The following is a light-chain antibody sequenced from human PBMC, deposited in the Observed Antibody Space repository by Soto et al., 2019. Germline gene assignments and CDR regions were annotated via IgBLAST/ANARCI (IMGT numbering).Light chain of an antibody. CDR1: QSVTSNS. J-gene: IGKJ1*01. V-gene: IGKV3-20*01. CDR3: QHYGSSRWT. CDR2: DAS. Sequence: IVLTQSPGTLSLSPGERATLSCWASQSVTSNSLAWYQQKPGLTPRLLIYDASNMATGIPDRFSGSGSGTDFTLTISRLEPEDFAVYYCQHYGSSRWTFGQGTKVEIK.